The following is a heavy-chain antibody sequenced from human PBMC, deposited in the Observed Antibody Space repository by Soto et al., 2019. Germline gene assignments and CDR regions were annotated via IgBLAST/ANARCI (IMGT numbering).Heavy chain of an antibody. CDR2: IYSGGST. J-gene: IGHJ4*02. CDR3: GRGKWAGAATPVEY. D-gene: IGHD2-15*01. Sequence: EVQLVESGGGLIQPGGSLRLSCAASGFTVSSNYMSWVRQAPGKGLEWVSVIYSGGSTYYADSVKGRFTISRDNSKNTLSLQMISLRAADTAVYYWGRGKWAGAATPVEYWGQGPLVTVSS. CDR1: GFTVSSNY. V-gene: IGHV3-53*01.